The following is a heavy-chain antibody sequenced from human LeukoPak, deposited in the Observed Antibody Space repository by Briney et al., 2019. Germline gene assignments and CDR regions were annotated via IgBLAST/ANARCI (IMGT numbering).Heavy chain of an antibody. J-gene: IGHJ5*02. V-gene: IGHV4-34*01. CDR3: ARGRGVDFWSGYYKVGAWSDP. CDR2: INHSGST. CDR1: GGSFSGYY. Sequence: PSETLSLTCAVYGGSFSGYYWSWLRQPPGKGLEWIGEINHSGSTNYNPSLKSRVTISVDTSKNQFSLKLSAVTAADTAVYYCARGRGVDFWSGYYKVGAWSDPWGQGTLVTVSS. D-gene: IGHD3-3*01.